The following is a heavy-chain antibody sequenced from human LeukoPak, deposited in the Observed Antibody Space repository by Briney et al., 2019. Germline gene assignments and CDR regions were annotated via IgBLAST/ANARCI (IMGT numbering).Heavy chain of an antibody. CDR2: ISGSGGST. CDR1: GFTFSSYA. D-gene: IGHD3-22*01. CDR3: AKRGYYDSSGYYYLSVGYFDY. Sequence: GGSLRLSCAASGFTFSSYAMSWVRQAPGKGLEWVSAISGSGGSTYYADSVKGRFTNSRDNSKNTLYLQMNSLRAEDTAVYYCAKRGYYDSSGYYYLSVGYFDYWGQGTLVTVSS. V-gene: IGHV3-23*01. J-gene: IGHJ4*02.